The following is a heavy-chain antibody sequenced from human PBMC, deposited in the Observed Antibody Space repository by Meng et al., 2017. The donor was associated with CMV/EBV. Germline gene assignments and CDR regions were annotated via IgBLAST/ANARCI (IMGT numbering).Heavy chain of an antibody. CDR1: GFTFSNYF. J-gene: IGHJ4*02. CDR3: ATYYSSLTGYYLLGGY. V-gene: IGHV3-7*01. Sequence: ETLSLTCAASGFTFSNYFMKWVRQAPGKGLEWVANINQGGSEKNYVDSVKGRFTISRDNAKNSLYLQMNSLRGEDTAVYYCATYYSSLTGYYLLGGYWGQGTLVTVSS. CDR2: INQGGSEK. D-gene: IGHD3-9*01.